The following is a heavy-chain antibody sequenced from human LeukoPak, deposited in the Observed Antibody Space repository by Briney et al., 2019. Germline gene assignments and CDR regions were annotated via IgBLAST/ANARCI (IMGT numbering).Heavy chain of an antibody. Sequence: SETLSLTCAVSGGSISSGGYSCSWIRQPPGKGLEWIGYIYHSGSTYYNPSLKSRVTISVDRSKNQFSLKLSSVTAADTAVYYCARVPFKDNWNWFDPWGQGTLVTVSS. CDR3: ARVPFKDNWNWFDP. CDR2: IYHSGST. CDR1: GGSISSGGYS. D-gene: IGHD1-1*01. J-gene: IGHJ5*02. V-gene: IGHV4-30-2*01.